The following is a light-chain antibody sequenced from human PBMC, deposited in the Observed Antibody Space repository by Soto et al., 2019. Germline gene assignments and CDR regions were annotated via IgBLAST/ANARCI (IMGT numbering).Light chain of an antibody. V-gene: IGKV3-15*01. Sequence: EIVMTQSPATLSVSPGERATLSCRASQSVSRNLAWYQQRPGQAPRLLIYGAFTRATGIPTRFSGSGSETEFTLTISSLQSEDFAVYYCQQYNMWPHTFXQGTKVDIK. CDR1: QSVSRN. J-gene: IGKJ2*01. CDR3: QQYNMWPHT. CDR2: GAF.